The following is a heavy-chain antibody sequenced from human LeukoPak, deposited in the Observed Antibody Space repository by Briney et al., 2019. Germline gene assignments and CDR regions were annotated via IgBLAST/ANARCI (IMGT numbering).Heavy chain of an antibody. D-gene: IGHD4-17*01. Sequence: GGSLRLSCAASGFTFSSYGMHWVRQAPGKGLEWVAVISYDGSNKYYADSVKGRFTISRDNSKNTLYLQMNSLRAEDTVVYYCAKDGDYRSFDYWGQGTLVTVSS. V-gene: IGHV3-30*18. CDR1: GFTFSSYG. CDR3: AKDGDYRSFDY. J-gene: IGHJ4*02. CDR2: ISYDGSNK.